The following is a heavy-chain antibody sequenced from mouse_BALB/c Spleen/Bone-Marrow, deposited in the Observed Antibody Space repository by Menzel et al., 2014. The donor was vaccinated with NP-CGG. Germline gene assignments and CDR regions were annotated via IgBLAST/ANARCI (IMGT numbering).Heavy chain of an antibody. J-gene: IGHJ4*01. V-gene: IGHV1-69*01. Sequence: VQLQQSGAELGMPGASVKMSCKASGYTFTDKWMYWVKQRPGQGLEWIGAIDTSDSYTNYNQKFMGKASLTVDASSSTAYMQVSSLTSDDSAVYYCARGEHDFSLDYWGQGTSVTVSS. CDR2: IDTSDSYT. CDR3: ARGEHDFSLDY. D-gene: IGHD2-4*01. CDR1: GYTFTDKW.